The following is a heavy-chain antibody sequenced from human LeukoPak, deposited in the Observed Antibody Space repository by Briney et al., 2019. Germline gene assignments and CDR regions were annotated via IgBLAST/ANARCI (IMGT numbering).Heavy chain of an antibody. CDR1: GFTFSTYE. CDR2: ISSSGGTI. J-gene: IGHJ4*02. V-gene: IGHV3-48*03. CDR3: ARGYCSGGSCLLDY. Sequence: GGSLRLSCAASGFTFSTYEMNWVRQAPGKGLESVAYISSSGGTIYYADSVKGRFTISRDNAKNSMYPQMNSLRAEDTAVYYCARGYCSGGSCLLDYWGQGTLVTVSS. D-gene: IGHD2-15*01.